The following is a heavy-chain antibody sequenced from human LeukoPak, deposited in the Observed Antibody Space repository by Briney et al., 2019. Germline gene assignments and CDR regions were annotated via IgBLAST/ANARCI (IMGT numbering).Heavy chain of an antibody. D-gene: IGHD1-26*01. J-gene: IGHJ4*02. V-gene: IGHV3-30*03. Sequence: GGSLRLSCAASGFTFSSYGMHWVRQAPGKGLEWVAVISYDGSNKYYADSVKGRFTISRDNSKNTLYLQMNSLRAEDTAVYYCARGGRKDPYSGSYYGRGTYWGQGTLVTVSS. CDR3: ARGGRKDPYSGSYYGRGTY. CDR2: ISYDGSNK. CDR1: GFTFSSYG.